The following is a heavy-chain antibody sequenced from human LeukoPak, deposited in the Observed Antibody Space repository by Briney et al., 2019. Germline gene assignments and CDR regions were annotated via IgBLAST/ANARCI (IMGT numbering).Heavy chain of an antibody. Sequence: SETLSLTCTVSGGSISSSSYYWGWIRQPPGKGLEWIGSIYYSGSTYYNPSLKSRVTISVDTSKNQFSLKLSSVTAADTAVYFCARDPEVHTGTGARFDYWGQGTLVTVSS. V-gene: IGHV4-39*07. CDR3: ARDPEVHTGTGARFDY. CDR1: GGSISSSSYY. CDR2: IYYSGST. D-gene: IGHD5-18*01. J-gene: IGHJ4*02.